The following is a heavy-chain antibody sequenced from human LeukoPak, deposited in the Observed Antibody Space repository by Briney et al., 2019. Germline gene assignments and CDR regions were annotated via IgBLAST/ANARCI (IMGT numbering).Heavy chain of an antibody. V-gene: IGHV4-4*07. J-gene: IGHJ5*02. CDR2: LYVTGST. Sequence: SETLSLTCTVPVDSISRYYWSCIPHPPRKGLEWVGRLYVTGSTNLNTALQSRVAISVDTSKNQFSLKLTSVTAADTAVYYCARDRQWLVDHWGQGTLVTVSS. CDR1: VDSISRYY. CDR3: ARDRQWLVDH. D-gene: IGHD6-19*01.